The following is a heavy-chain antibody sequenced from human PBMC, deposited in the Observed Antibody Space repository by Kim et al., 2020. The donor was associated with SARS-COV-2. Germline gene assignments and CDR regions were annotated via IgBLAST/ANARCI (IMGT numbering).Heavy chain of an antibody. CDR3: ARAILPDY. V-gene: IGHV3-7*03. CDR2: INQGGSDK. CDR1: GFTFTTYW. D-gene: IGHD3-10*01. J-gene: IGHJ4*02. Sequence: GGSLRLSCAASGFTFTTYWMTWVRQAPGKGLEWVASINQGGSDKYYVDSVKGRFTISRDNARNSLYLQMNSLRAEDTAVYFCARAILPDYRGQGTLVTVS.